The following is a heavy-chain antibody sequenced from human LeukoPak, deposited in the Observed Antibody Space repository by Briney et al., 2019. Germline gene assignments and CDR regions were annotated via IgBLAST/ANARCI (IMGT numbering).Heavy chain of an antibody. CDR3: AREWQGGIAAAGTRIEGDY. CDR2: INQDGSEK. CDR1: GFAVRGYW. Sequence: GGSLRLSCAVSGFAVRGYWMSGVRQGPGKGLEWVANINQDGSEKYYVDSVKGRFTISRDNAENSLFLQMSSLRVEDTAVYYCAREWQGGIAAAGTRIEGDYWGQGTLVAVSS. V-gene: IGHV3-7*01. D-gene: IGHD6-13*01. J-gene: IGHJ4*02.